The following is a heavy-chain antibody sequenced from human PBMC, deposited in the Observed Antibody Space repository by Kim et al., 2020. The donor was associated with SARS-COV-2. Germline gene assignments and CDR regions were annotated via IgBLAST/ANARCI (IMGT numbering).Heavy chain of an antibody. J-gene: IGHJ4*02. D-gene: IGHD2-21*01. CDR1: GFTVSNNG. V-gene: IGHV3-23*01. CDR2: ILGRDGST. CDR3: APHGGNSVY. Sequence: GGSLRLSCEASGFTVSNNGLSWVRQAPGKGLEWVSSILGRDGSTKYADSVKGRFIISRDNSKNTLYLQMNSLRVEDTAVYFCAPHGGNSVYWGQGTLVTVSS.